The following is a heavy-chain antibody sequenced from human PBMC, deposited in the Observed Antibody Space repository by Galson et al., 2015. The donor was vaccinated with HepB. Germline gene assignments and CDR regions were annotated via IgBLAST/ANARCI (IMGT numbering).Heavy chain of an antibody. Sequence: SLRLSCAASGFTVSSNYMSWVRQAPGKGLEWVSVIYSGGSTYYADSAKGRFTISRHNSKNTLYLQMNSLRAEDTAVYYCARSIWYSSSWYKPHDAFDIWGQGTMVTVSS. V-gene: IGHV3-53*04. CDR2: IYSGGST. CDR3: ARSIWYSSSWYKPHDAFDI. J-gene: IGHJ3*02. CDR1: GFTVSSNY. D-gene: IGHD6-13*01.